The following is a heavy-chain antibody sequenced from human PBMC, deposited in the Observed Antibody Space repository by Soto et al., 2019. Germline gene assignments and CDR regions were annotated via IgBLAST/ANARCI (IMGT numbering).Heavy chain of an antibody. CDR3: ARGRPFILAIDH. D-gene: IGHD3-16*01. Sequence: QVQLQQWGAGLLKPSETLSLTCAVYGGSFSGYYWSWIRQPPGKGLAWIGEINHSGSTNYNPSLKSRVTIPVDTSKNQFSLKLSSVTAADTAVYYCARGRPFILAIDHWGQGTLVTVSS. CDR1: GGSFSGYY. V-gene: IGHV4-34*01. J-gene: IGHJ4*02. CDR2: INHSGST.